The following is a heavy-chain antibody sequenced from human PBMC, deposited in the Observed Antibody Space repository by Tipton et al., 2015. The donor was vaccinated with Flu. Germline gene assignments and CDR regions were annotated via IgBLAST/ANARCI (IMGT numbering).Heavy chain of an antibody. V-gene: IGHV4-4*07. CDR2: IATSGST. CDR1: GGSISTSY. J-gene: IGHJ4*02. CDR3: ARRGYGDYAPIDY. Sequence: TLSLTCTVSGGSISTSYWSWIRQPAGKGLEWIGRIATSGSTNYNASLESRVTLSRDTSKNHISLRVSSVTAADTAVYYCARRGYGDYAPIDYWGQGTLVAVSS. D-gene: IGHD4-17*01.